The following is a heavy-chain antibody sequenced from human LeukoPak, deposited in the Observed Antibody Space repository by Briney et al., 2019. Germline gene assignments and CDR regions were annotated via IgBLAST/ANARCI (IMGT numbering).Heavy chain of an antibody. CDR3: AKDPMGRLRLGELSFKSDY. V-gene: IGHV3-48*01. CDR1: GFTFSTYS. CDR2: ISSSSSTI. Sequence: HPGGSLRLSCAASGFTFSTYSMNWVRQAPGKGLEWVSYISSSSSTIYYADSVKGRFTISRDNSKNTLCLQMNSLRAEDTAVYYCAKDPMGRLRLGELSFKSDYWGQGTLVTVSS. J-gene: IGHJ4*02. D-gene: IGHD3-16*02.